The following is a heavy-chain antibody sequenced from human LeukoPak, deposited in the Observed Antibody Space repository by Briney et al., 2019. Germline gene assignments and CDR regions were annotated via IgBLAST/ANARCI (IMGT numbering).Heavy chain of an antibody. D-gene: IGHD5-12*01. CDR3: AKEIYSGYDLGEYYFDY. CDR2: ISWNSGSI. J-gene: IGHJ4*02. V-gene: IGHV3-9*01. CDR1: GFTFDDYA. Sequence: GGSLRLSCAASGFTFDDYAMHWVRQAPGKGLEWVSGISWNSGSIGYADSVKGRFTISRDNANNSLYLQMNSLRAEDTALYYCAKEIYSGYDLGEYYFDYWGQGTLVTVSS.